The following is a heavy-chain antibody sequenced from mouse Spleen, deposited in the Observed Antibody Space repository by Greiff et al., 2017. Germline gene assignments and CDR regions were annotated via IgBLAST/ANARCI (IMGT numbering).Heavy chain of an antibody. CDR3: ARSGFDY. J-gene: IGHJ2*01. CDR2: IYPGSGST. Sequence: QVQLQQSGTVLARPGASVKMSCKASGYTFTDYVISWVKQRTGQGLEWIGEIYPGSGSTYYNEKFKGKATLTADKSSNTAYMQLSSLTSEDSAVYFCARSGFDYWGQGTTLTVSS. CDR1: GYTFTDYV. D-gene: IGHD4-1*01. V-gene: IGHV1-81*01.